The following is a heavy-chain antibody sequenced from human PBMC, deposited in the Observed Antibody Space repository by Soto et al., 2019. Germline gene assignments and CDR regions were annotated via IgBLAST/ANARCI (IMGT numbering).Heavy chain of an antibody. CDR3: ARVQYSSGWYFDY. J-gene: IGHJ4*02. D-gene: IGHD6-19*01. Sequence: PGESLKISWKISGYRFTSYWIGWVRQMPGKGLEGMGIIYPADSDARYRQSFQGQVTISADKSISTAYLQWSSLRASDTGMYYCARVQYSSGWYFDYWGRGTLVTVS. V-gene: IGHV5-51*01. CDR2: IYPADSDA. CDR1: GYRFTSYW.